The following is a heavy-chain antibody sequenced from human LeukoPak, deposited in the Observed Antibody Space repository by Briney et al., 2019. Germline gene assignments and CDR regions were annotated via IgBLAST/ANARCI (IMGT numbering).Heavy chain of an antibody. D-gene: IGHD3-10*01. Sequence: SETLSLTCTVSGGSIRTYYWSWIRQPAGKALEWIGRIHTSGSTDYNPSLESRVSMSVDTSKNQFSLKLRSVTAADTAVYYCARDGSGSYIHWFDPWGQGTLVTVSS. CDR3: ARDGSGSYIHWFDP. CDR1: GGSIRTYY. CDR2: IHTSGST. V-gene: IGHV4-4*07. J-gene: IGHJ5*02.